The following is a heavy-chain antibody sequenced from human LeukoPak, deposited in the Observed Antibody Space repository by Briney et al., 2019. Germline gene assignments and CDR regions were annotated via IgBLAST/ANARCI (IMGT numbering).Heavy chain of an antibody. V-gene: IGHV4-59*01. CDR2: IYYGGST. D-gene: IGHD6-19*01. CDR1: GGSISYYY. J-gene: IGHJ4*02. Sequence: SETLSLTCTVSGGSISYYYWTWIRQPPGRGLGWIGYIYYGGSTNYNPSLKRRLTISVDTSKNQFSLKLASVTAADTAVYYCARVTPGGYNSGWYGYYFDYWGQGTLVTVSS. CDR3: ARVTPGGYNSGWYGYYFDY.